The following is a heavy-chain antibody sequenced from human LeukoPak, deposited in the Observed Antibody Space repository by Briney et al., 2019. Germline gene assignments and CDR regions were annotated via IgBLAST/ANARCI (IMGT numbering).Heavy chain of an antibody. D-gene: IGHD3-22*01. CDR1: GFTFSNYA. CDR2: ISGSGGST. J-gene: IGHJ4*02. CDR3: AKDFRSSGYYSNIDY. V-gene: IGHV3-23*01. Sequence: GGSLRLSCAASGFTFSNYAMSWVRQAPGKGLEWVSGISGSGGSTYYADSVKGRFTISRDNSKNTLYLQMNSLRAEDTAVYYCAKDFRSSGYYSNIDYWGQGTLVTVSS.